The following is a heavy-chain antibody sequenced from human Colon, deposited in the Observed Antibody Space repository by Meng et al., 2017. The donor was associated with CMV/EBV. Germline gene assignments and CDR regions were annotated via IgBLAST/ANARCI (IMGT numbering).Heavy chain of an antibody. J-gene: IGHJ4*02. CDR2: INTNTGSP. D-gene: IGHD3-9*01. V-gene: IGHV7-4-1*01. Sequence: SRDTSTAYAMRWVRRAPGRGLEWMGWINTNTGSPTYAQGFTGRFVFSFDTSINTAYLDIRSLKIEDTAVYFCALEDILTGQYSFDYWGQGSLVTVSS. CDR3: ALEDILTGQYSFDY. CDR1: RDTSTAYA.